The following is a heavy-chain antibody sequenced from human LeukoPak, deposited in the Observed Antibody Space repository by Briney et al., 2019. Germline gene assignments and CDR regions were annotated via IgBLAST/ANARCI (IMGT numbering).Heavy chain of an antibody. Sequence: SGPTLVNPTQTLTLTSSFSGFSLSTSGMCVSWIRQPPGKALEWLARIDWDDDKYYSTSLKTRLTISKDTSNNQVVLTMTNMDPVDTATYYCAQRLGSSDYHWDYWGQGTLVTVSS. V-gene: IGHV2-70*11. CDR1: GFSLSTSGMC. CDR2: IDWDDDK. D-gene: IGHD3-22*01. J-gene: IGHJ4*02. CDR3: AQRLGSSDYHWDY.